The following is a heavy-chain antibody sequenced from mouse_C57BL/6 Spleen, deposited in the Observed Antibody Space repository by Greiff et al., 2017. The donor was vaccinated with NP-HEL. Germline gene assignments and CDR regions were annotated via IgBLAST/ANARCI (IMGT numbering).Heavy chain of an antibody. Sequence: VQLPQAGAELVKPGAPVKMACQGSGYTFTPHPLRGVEQKNWKSLEWIGNFHPYKYDTKYNEKFKGKATLTVEKSSSTVYLELSRLTSDDSAVYYCARGGDYDGFDYWGQGTTLTVSS. D-gene: IGHD2-4*01. J-gene: IGHJ2*01. CDR2: FHPYKYDT. CDR3: ARGGDYDGFDY. CDR1: GYTFTPHP. V-gene: IGHV1-47*01.